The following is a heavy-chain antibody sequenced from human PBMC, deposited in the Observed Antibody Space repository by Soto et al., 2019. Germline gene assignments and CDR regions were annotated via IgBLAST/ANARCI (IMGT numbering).Heavy chain of an antibody. D-gene: IGHD1-26*01. J-gene: IGHJ4*02. CDR1: GYTFTGHY. Sequence: GASVKVSCKASGYTFTGHYSHGGRQARGQGAEWRGEIGPAGVDTSDAQKFRGGVTMTRDTSITTVYMELNKRSADDTAVYYCGRRRRGPLVVFYWGQGTPVTVSS. V-gene: IGHV1-2*02. CDR3: GRRRRGPLVVFY. CDR2: IGPAGVDT.